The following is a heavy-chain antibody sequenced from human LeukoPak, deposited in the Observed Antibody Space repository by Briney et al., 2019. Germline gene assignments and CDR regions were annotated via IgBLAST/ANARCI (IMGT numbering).Heavy chain of an antibody. CDR2: ISSSGDAT. D-gene: IGHD3-22*01. CDR1: GFTFSSHA. V-gene: IGHV3-23*01. CDR3: ATRNFYQSRAHYYYYFDF. Sequence: GGSLRLSCAASGFTFSSHAMSWVRQAPGRGLEWVSGISSSGDATYYADSVRGRFTISRDNSRNTLYLQINSLRAEDTAAYYCATRNFYQSRAHYYYYFDFWGQGTLVTVPS. J-gene: IGHJ4*02.